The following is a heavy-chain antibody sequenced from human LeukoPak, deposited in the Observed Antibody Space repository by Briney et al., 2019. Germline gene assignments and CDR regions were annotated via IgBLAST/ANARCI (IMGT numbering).Heavy chain of an antibody. D-gene: IGHD1-26*01. CDR2: VYPGDSET. V-gene: IGHV5-51*01. J-gene: IGHJ4*02. CDR1: GYSFISYW. CDR3: ARPGIVAPYLDY. Sequence: GESLKISCKASGYSFISYWIGWVRQMPGKGLEWMGIVYPGDSETRYRPSFQGQVTISDDKPIRTAYLQWSSLKASDTAMYYCARPGIVAPYLDYWGQGTLVSVCS.